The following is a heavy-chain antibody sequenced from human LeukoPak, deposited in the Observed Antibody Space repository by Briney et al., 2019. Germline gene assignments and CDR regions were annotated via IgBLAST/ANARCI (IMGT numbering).Heavy chain of an antibody. CDR3: LVPAAMLERGNWFDP. V-gene: IGHV3-21*01. CDR1: GFTLSSYS. CDR2: ISSSSSYI. J-gene: IGHJ5*02. D-gene: IGHD2-2*01. Sequence: PGGSLRLSCAASGFTLSSYSMNWVRQAPGKGLEWVSSISSSSSYIYYADSVKGRFTISRDNAKNSLYLQMNSLRAEDTAVYYCLVPAAMLERGNWFDPWGQGTLVTVSS.